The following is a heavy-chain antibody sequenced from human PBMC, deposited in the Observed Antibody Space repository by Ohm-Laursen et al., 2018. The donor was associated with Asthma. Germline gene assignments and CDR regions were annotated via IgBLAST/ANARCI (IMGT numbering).Heavy chain of an antibody. CDR3: ARDGSVVAATFNNWFDP. J-gene: IGHJ5*02. V-gene: IGHV3-21*01. CDR1: GFPFIRYS. D-gene: IGHD2-15*01. CDR2: ISSSGTYM. Sequence: SLRLSCTASGFPFIRYSMNWVRQAPGKGLEWVSTISSSGTYMYHADSVKGRFIISRDNAKNSLYLQMNSLRVEDTAVYYCARDGSVVAATFNNWFDPWGQGTLVTVSS.